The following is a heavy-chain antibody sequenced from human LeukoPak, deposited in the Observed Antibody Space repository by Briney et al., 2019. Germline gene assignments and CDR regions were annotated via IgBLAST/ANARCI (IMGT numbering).Heavy chain of an antibody. CDR2: IYYSGST. J-gene: IGHJ5*02. Sequence: PSETLSLTCTVSGGSISSYYWSWIRQPPGKGLEWIGYIYYSGSTNYNPSLESRVTISVDTSKNQFSLKLSSVTAADTAVYYCASVKYYYDSSGYPGWFDPWGQGTLVTVSS. V-gene: IGHV4-59*01. D-gene: IGHD3-22*01. CDR3: ASVKYYYDSSGYPGWFDP. CDR1: GGSISSYY.